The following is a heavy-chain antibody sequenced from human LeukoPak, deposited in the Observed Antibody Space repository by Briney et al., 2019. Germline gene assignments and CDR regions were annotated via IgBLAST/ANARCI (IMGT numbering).Heavy chain of an antibody. J-gene: IGHJ5*02. CDR2: INPITGTT. CDR3: ARQSIDIVIVPAAMLGWFDP. D-gene: IGHD2-2*01. CDR1: GYTFTNYF. Sequence: ASVKVSCKASGYTFTNYFMHWVRQAPGQGLEWMGIINPITGTTTYAQKFQGRVTMTRDTSTGTVYMELSSLRSEDTAVYYCARQSIDIVIVPAAMLGWFDPWGQGTLVTVSS. V-gene: IGHV1-46*01.